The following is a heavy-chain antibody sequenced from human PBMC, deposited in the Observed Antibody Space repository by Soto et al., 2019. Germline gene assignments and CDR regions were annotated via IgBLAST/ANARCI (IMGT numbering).Heavy chain of an antibody. CDR2: IHYSGST. Sequence: QVQLQESGPGLVKPSQTLSLTCAVSGASISSGGAYYWSWIRQSPGKGLEWIGYIHYSGSTYYNSSLKSRVTMSVATAKNRFSLKVSSVTAADTAVYYCARSPKGLGNFDYWGQGTLVTVSS. CDR1: GASISSGGAYY. CDR3: ARSPKGLGNFDY. V-gene: IGHV4-30-4*01. J-gene: IGHJ4*02. D-gene: IGHD3-10*01.